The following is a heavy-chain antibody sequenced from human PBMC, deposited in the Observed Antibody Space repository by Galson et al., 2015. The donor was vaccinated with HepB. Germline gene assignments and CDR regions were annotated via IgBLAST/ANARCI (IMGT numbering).Heavy chain of an antibody. D-gene: IGHD3-3*01. J-gene: IGHJ4*02. V-gene: IGHV3-15*07. CDR1: GFTFSNAW. CDR2: IKSKTDGGTT. CDR3: TTDYYFWGGWYYFDY. Sequence: SLRLSCAASGFTFSNAWMNWVRQAPGKGLEWVGRIKSKTDGGTTDYAAPVKGRFTISRDDSKNTLYLQMNSLKTEDTAVYYCTTDYYFWGGWYYFDYWGQGTLVTVSS.